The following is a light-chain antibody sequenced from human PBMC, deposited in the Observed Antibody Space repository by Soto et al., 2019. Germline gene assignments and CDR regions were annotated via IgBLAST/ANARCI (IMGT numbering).Light chain of an antibody. Sequence: EIVMTQSPATLSVSPGDRVTLSCRASQNIDNNLAWYQQRPGQPPRLLIYGASTRVNGIPARFSGSGSGTEFTLTISSLQSEDFAVYCCQQYNNWPPLTFGGGT. V-gene: IGKV3D-15*01. CDR2: GAS. J-gene: IGKJ4*01. CDR1: QNIDNN. CDR3: QQYNNWPPLT.